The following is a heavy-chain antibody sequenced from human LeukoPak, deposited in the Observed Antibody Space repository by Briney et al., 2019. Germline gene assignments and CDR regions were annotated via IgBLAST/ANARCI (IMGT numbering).Heavy chain of an antibody. D-gene: IGHD2-15*01. J-gene: IGHJ5*02. CDR1: GGSISSGGYN. V-gene: IGHV4-31*03. Sequence: SETLSLTCTVPGGSISSGGYNWSWIRQHPGKGLEWIGYIYYSGSTYYNPSLKSRVTISVDTSKNQFSLKLSSVTAADTAVYYCAAQDVNWFDPWGQGTLVTVSS. CDR2: IYYSGST. CDR3: AAQDVNWFDP.